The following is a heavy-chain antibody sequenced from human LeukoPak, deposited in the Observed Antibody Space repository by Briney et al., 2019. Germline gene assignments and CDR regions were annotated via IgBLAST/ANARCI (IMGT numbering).Heavy chain of an antibody. CDR2: INSDGSTT. J-gene: IGHJ4*02. CDR1: GFTFSNDW. V-gene: IGHV3-74*01. CDR3: ARGYIYGYDC. D-gene: IGHD5-18*01. Sequence: GGSLRLSCAASGFTFSNDWMHWVRQAPGKGLVWVSRINSDGSTTTYADSVKGRFTISRDNAKNTLYLQMNSLRAEDTAVYYCARGYIYGYDCWGQGALVTVSS.